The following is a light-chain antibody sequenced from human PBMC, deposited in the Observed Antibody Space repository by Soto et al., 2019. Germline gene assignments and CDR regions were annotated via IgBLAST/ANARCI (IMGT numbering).Light chain of an antibody. Sequence: EVVLTQSPGTLSLSPGERATLSCRASQSVGSDLAWYQQKPGQAPRLVTYDIFTRATGVPTRISGSGSGTDFNLTFSRLEPEDFAVYFCQVYGSSSKTFGQGTKGDIK. CDR3: QVYGSSSKT. V-gene: IGKV3-20*01. CDR1: QSVGSD. CDR2: DIF. J-gene: IGKJ1*01.